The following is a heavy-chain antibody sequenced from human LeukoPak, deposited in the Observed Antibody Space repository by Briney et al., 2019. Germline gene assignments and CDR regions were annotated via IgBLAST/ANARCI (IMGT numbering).Heavy chain of an antibody. V-gene: IGHV4-59*01. CDR3: ARDMIHAFDI. CDR1: GGSISSYY. J-gene: IGHJ3*02. Sequence: SETLSLTCTVSGGSISSYYWSWIRQPPGKGLEWIGYVYYSGSTTFNPSLKSRVTISVDTSKNQFSLKLSSVTAADTAMYYCARDMIHAFDIWGQGTMVTVSS. D-gene: IGHD3-16*01. CDR2: VYYSGST.